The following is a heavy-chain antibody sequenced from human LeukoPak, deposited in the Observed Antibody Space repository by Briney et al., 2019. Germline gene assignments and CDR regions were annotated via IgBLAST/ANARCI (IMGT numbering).Heavy chain of an antibody. CDR3: ATRASRSTNYYHYYMDV. Sequence: GGSLRLSCAASGFTFSSYSMNWVRQAPGKGLEWVSFISSSRSYIYYADSVKGRFTISRDISKNTLSLQMNSLRAEDTAVYYCATRASRSTNYYHYYMDVWGKGTTVTISS. CDR1: GFTFSSYS. V-gene: IGHV3-21*04. J-gene: IGHJ6*03. D-gene: IGHD6-6*01. CDR2: ISSSRSYI.